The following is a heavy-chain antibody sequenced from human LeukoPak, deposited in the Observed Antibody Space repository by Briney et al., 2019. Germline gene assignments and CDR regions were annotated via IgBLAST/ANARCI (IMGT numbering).Heavy chain of an antibody. CDR1: GGSISSYY. D-gene: IGHD3-22*01. Sequence: SETLSLTRTVSGGSISSYYWSWIRQPPGKGLEWIGYIYYSGSTNYNPSLKSRVTISVDTSKNQFSLKLSSVTAADTAVYYCARITYYYDSSPGSFDYWGQGTLVTVSS. CDR2: IYYSGST. V-gene: IGHV4-59*01. CDR3: ARITYYYDSSPGSFDY. J-gene: IGHJ4*02.